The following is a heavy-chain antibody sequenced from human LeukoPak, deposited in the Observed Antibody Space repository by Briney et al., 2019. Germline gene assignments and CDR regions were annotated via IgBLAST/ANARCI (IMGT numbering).Heavy chain of an antibody. D-gene: IGHD3-9*01. Sequence: ASVKVSCKASGYTFTGYYMHWVRQAPGQGLEWMGWINPNSGGTNYAQKFQGRVTMTRDTSISTAYMELSSLRSEDTAVYYCARSSQLRYFDWLLWSYYYYGMDVWGQGTTVTVSS. CDR2: INPNSGGT. CDR1: GYTFTGYY. J-gene: IGHJ6*02. CDR3: ARSSQLRYFDWLLWSYYYYGMDV. V-gene: IGHV1-2*02.